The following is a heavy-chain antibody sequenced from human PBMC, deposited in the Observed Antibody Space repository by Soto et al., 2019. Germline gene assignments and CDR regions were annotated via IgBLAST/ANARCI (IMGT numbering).Heavy chain of an antibody. CDR2: ISSTGFTT. J-gene: IGHJ4*02. CDR1: GFTLSDYG. D-gene: IGHD4-17*01. V-gene: IGHV3-48*04. CDR3: VRVRLEYGSKPYFFDS. Sequence: GGSLRLSCAASGFTLSDYGMNWVRQAPGQGLEWLSYISSTGFTTFYADSVKGRFTISRDNARSSLYLQMDSLRPEDTAMYYCVRVRLEYGSKPYFFDSWGLGTLVTVSS.